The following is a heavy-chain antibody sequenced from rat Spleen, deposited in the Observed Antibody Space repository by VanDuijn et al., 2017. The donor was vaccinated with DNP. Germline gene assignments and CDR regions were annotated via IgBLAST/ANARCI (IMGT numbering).Heavy chain of an antibody. CDR3: ARHITD. D-gene: IGHD1-10*01. J-gene: IGHJ2*01. Sequence: EVQLVESGGGLVQPGRSLKLSCAASGFTFSAYYMAWVRQAPAKGLEWVAYIGSDGYAPYYGDSVKGRFTVSRDNAKSSLYLQMDSLRSEDTATYYCARHITDWGQGVMVTVSS. V-gene: IGHV5-20*01. CDR2: IGSDGYAP. CDR1: GFTFSAYY.